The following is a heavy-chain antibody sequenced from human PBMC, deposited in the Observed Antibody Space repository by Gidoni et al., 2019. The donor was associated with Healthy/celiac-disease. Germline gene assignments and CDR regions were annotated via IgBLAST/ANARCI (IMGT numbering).Heavy chain of an antibody. CDR2: IYTSGST. V-gene: IGHV4-61*02. Sequence: QVQLQESGPGLVKPSQTLSLTCTVSGCSISSGSSYWSWIRQPAGKGLEWIGRIYTSGSTNYNPSLKSRVTILVDTSKNQFSLKLSSVTAADTAVYYCARVTYYYYYYMDVWGKGTTVTVSS. CDR3: ARVTYYYYYYMDV. J-gene: IGHJ6*03. CDR1: GCSISSGSSY.